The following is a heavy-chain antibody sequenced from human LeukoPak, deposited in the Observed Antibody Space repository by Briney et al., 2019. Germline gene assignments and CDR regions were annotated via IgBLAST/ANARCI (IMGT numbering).Heavy chain of an antibody. Sequence: GGSLRLSCAASGFTFSSYGMHWVRQAPGKGLEWVAVIWYDGSNKYYADSVKGRFTISRDNSKNTLYLQMNSLRAEDTAVYYCARDDWYDLVGATNRLIDYWGQGTLVTVSS. J-gene: IGHJ4*02. CDR3: ARDDWYDLVGATNRLIDY. V-gene: IGHV3-33*01. D-gene: IGHD1-26*01. CDR1: GFTFSSYG. CDR2: IWYDGSNK.